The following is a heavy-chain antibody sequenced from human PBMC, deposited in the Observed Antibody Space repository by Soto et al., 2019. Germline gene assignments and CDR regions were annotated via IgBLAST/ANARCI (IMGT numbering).Heavy chain of an antibody. J-gene: IGHJ1*01. D-gene: IGHD6-6*01. CDR3: ARVSGIAARPLYFQH. CDR2: ISAYNGNT. V-gene: IGHV1-18*01. CDR1: GYTFTSYG. Sequence: ASVKVSCKASGYTFTSYGISWVRQAPGQGLEWMGWISAYNGNTNYAQKLQGRVTMTTDTSTSTACMELRSLRSDDTAVYYCARVSGIAARPLYFQHWGQGTLVTVSS.